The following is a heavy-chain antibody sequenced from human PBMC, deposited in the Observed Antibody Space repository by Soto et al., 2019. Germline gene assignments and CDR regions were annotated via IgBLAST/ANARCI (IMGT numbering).Heavy chain of an antibody. Sequence: SSETLSLTCAVYGGSFSGYYWSWIRQPPGKGLEWIGEINHSGSTNYNPSLKSRVTISVDTSKNQFSLKLSSVTAADTTVYYCARDPVMSSGYWLVYYYYGMDVWGQGTTVTVSS. CDR3: ARDPVMSSGYWLVYYYYGMDV. D-gene: IGHD3-22*01. CDR1: GGSFSGYY. J-gene: IGHJ6*02. V-gene: IGHV4-34*09. CDR2: INHSGST.